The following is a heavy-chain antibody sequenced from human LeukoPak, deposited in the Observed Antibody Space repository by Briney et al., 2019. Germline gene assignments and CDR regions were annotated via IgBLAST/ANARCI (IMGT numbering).Heavy chain of an antibody. Sequence: GGSLRLSCVASGFTFNNAWMSWVRQAPGKGLEWVGRIKSKTDGGTDYAAPVKGRFTISRDDSKNTLYLQVNSLKTEDTAVYYCTTDPFQNIVVVPAAIIKMDYWGQGTLVTVAS. V-gene: IGHV3-15*01. CDR1: GFTFNNAW. CDR3: TTDPFQNIVVVPAAIIKMDY. CDR2: IKSKTDGGT. J-gene: IGHJ4*02. D-gene: IGHD2-2*01.